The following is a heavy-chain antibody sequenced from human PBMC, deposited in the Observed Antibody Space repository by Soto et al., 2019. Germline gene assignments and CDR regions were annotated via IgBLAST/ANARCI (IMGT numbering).Heavy chain of an antibody. Sequence: GGSLRLSCAASGFTFSNAWMSWVRQAPGKGLEWVGRIKSKTDGGTTDYAAPVKGRFTISRDDSKNTLYLQMNSLKTEDTAVYYCTTGRSSSIAARRRDDAFDIWGQGTMVTVSS. D-gene: IGHD6-6*01. CDR2: IKSKTDGGTT. CDR1: GFTFSNAW. V-gene: IGHV3-15*01. CDR3: TTGRSSSIAARRRDDAFDI. J-gene: IGHJ3*02.